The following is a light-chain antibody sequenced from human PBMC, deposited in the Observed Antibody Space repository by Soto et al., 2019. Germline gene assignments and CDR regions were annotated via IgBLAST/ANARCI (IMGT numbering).Light chain of an antibody. V-gene: IGKV3-20*01. CDR2: GAS. Sequence: EMVLTQSPGTLSLSPGERATLSCRASQSVSSNFLAWYQQKPGQAPRLLISGASNRATGIPDRFSGSGSGTDFTLTISRLEPEDFAVYYCQQYGSSPRTFGQGTKVDIK. CDR1: QSVSSNF. CDR3: QQYGSSPRT. J-gene: IGKJ1*01.